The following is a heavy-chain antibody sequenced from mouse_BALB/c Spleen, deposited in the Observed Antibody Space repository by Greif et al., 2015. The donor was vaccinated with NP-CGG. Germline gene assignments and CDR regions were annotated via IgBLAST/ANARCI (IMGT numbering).Heavy chain of an antibody. Sequence: EVQVVESGAELVWPGALVKLSCKASGFNIKDYYMHWVKQRPEQGLEWIGWIDPENGNTIYDPKFQGKASITADTSSNTAYLQLSSLTSEDTAVYYCAPVYGNYDWFAYWGQGTLVTVSA. D-gene: IGHD2-10*02. J-gene: IGHJ3*01. CDR1: GFNIKDYY. CDR3: APVYGNYDWFAY. CDR2: IDPENGNT. V-gene: IGHV14-1*02.